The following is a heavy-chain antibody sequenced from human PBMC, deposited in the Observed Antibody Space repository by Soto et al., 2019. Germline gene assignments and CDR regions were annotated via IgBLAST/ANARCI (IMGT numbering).Heavy chain of an antibody. D-gene: IGHD3-22*01. V-gene: IGHV1-69*01. CDR1: GGLFSSYA. Sequence: QEQLVQSGAEVKKSGSSVKVSCKDTGGLFSSYAVSWVRQAPGQGLEWMGGIIPVFDTVYYAQKFQGRVTITADESKNTAYRELRSLRSEDTAMYYCARGGSGYVWFNEFWGQGTLVTVSS. CDR3: ARGGSGYVWFNEF. CDR2: IIPVFDTV. J-gene: IGHJ4*02.